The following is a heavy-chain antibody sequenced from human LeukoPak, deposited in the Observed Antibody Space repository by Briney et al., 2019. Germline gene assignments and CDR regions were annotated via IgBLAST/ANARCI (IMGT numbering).Heavy chain of an antibody. D-gene: IGHD6-13*01. V-gene: IGHV3-48*04. CDR3: AREDASSWDY. Sequence: PGGSLRLSCAASRFTFSIFAMNWVRQAPGKGLEWLSYISSSSSTIYYADSVKGRFTISRDNAKNSLYLQMNSLRAEDTAVYYCAREDASSWDYWGQGILVTVSS. CDR1: RFTFSIFA. CDR2: ISSSSSTI. J-gene: IGHJ4*02.